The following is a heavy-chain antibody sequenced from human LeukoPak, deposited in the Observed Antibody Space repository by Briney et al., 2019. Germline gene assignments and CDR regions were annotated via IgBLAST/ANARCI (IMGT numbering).Heavy chain of an antibody. CDR1: GFTFSRYW. Sequence: GGSLRLSCAASGFTFSRYWMHWVRQAPGKGLVWVSRINSDGSSTSYADSVKGRFTISRDNAKNTLYLQMNSLRAEDTAVYYCARGRGYGPRPCDYWGQGTLVTVSS. V-gene: IGHV3-74*01. J-gene: IGHJ4*02. CDR2: INSDGSST. CDR3: ARGRGYGPRPCDY. D-gene: IGHD5-18*01.